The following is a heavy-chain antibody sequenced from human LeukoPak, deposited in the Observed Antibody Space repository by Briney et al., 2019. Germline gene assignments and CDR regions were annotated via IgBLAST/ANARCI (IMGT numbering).Heavy chain of an antibody. D-gene: IGHD6-19*01. J-gene: IGHJ4*02. CDR3: ARYRSGFLDY. CDR1: GGSISSYY. Sequence: PSETLSLTCTVSGGSISSYYWSWIRQPPGKGLQWIGYIYHSGSTNYNPSLKSRDTISVDTSKNQFSLKLSSVTAADTAVYFCARYRSGFLDYWGQGTLVTVSS. V-gene: IGHV4-59*01. CDR2: IYHSGST.